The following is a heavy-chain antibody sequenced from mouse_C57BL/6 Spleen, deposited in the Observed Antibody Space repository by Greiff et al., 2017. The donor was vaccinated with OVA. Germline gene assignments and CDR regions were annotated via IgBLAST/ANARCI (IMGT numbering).Heavy chain of an antibody. CDR1: GFTFTSYT. D-gene: IGHD2-3*01. CDR2: INTSSGYT. J-gene: IGHJ4*01. V-gene: IGHV1-4*01. CDR3: ARDGYAMDY. Sequence: QVHVKQSGAELARPGASVTMSCKASGFTFTSYTMHWVKQRPGQGLEWLGYINTSSGYTKYNPKFTDQATLIADKSSCTAYMHLSSLTSEDSSGYYCARDGYAMDYWGQGTSVTVSS.